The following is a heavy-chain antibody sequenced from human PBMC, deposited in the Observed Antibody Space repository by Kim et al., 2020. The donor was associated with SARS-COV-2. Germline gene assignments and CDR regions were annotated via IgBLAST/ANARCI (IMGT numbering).Heavy chain of an antibody. CDR2: INHSGST. CDR3: ARSPGGKGIAY. V-gene: IGHV4-34*01. Sequence: SETLSLTCAVYGGSFSGYYWSWIRQPPGKGLEWIGEINHSGSTNYNPSLKSRVTISVDTSKNQFSLKLSSVTAADTAVYYCARSPGGKGIAYWGQGTLVTVSS. D-gene: IGHD2-15*01. CDR1: GGSFSGYY. J-gene: IGHJ4*02.